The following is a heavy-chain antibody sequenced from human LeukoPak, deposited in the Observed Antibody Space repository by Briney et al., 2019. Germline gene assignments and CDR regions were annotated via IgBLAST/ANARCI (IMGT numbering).Heavy chain of an antibody. D-gene: IGHD2-2*02. J-gene: IGHJ4*02. CDR3: ARLNIPMGTFDY. Sequence: ASVKVSCKSSGYTFTGYYMHWVRQAPGQGLEWMGWINPDSGGTNYAQKFQGRVTMTRDTSISTAYMELSRLTSDDTAVYFCARLNIPMGTFDYWGQGTLVTVSS. CDR2: INPDSGGT. CDR1: GYTFTGYY. V-gene: IGHV1-2*02.